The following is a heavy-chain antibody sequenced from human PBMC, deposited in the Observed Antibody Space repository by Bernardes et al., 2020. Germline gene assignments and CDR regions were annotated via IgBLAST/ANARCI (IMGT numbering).Heavy chain of an antibody. CDR2: VSGSGGSS. J-gene: IGHJ4*02. V-gene: IGHV3-23*01. D-gene: IGHD1-1*01. CDR1: GFTFSNYA. Sequence: VGSLRLSCAASGFTFSNYAMSWVRQAPGKGLEWVSAVSGSGGSSFYAESVKGRFTISRDNSKNTLFLQMNSLRAEDTALYYCAKDVKSTAPFYFDCWGQGTLVTVSS. CDR3: AKDVKSTAPFYFDC.